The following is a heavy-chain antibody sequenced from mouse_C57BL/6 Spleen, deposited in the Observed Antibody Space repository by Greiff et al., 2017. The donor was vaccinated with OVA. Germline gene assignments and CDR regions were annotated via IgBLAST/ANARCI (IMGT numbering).Heavy chain of an antibody. CDR1: GYTFTSYW. Sequence: QVQLKQPGAELVKPGASVKLSCKASGYTFTSYWMHWVKQRPGRGLEWIGRIDPNSGGTKYNEKFKSKATLTVDKPSSTAYMQLSSLTSEDSAVYYCATSTMVTTRAMDYWGQGTSVTVSS. CDR3: ATSTMVTTRAMDY. CDR2: IDPNSGGT. D-gene: IGHD2-2*01. V-gene: IGHV1-72*01. J-gene: IGHJ4*01.